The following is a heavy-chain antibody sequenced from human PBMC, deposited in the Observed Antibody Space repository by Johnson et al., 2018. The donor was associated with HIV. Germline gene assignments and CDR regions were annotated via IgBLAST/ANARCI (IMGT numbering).Heavy chain of an antibody. Sequence: VQLVESGGGVVQPGRSLRLSCAASGFTVSSNYMSWVRQAPGKGLEWVSGINWNGDSANYADSVKGRFVISRDNARNSLYLQMNNLRADDTALYSCARDSSSGWYPHAFDIWGQGTMVTVSS. V-gene: IGHV3-20*04. D-gene: IGHD6-19*01. CDR2: INWNGDSA. CDR3: ARDSSSGWYPHAFDI. CDR1: GFTVSSNY. J-gene: IGHJ3*02.